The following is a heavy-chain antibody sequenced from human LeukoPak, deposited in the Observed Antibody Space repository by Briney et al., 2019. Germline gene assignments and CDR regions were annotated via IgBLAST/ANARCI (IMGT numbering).Heavy chain of an antibody. J-gene: IGHJ4*02. CDR2: IDWDDDK. V-gene: IGHV2-70*11. CDR3: AHRRQYSNYCFDY. CDR1: GFSLSTSGLC. Sequence: SGPALVKPTQTLTLTCTFSGFSLSTSGLCVSWIRQPPGKALEWLARIDWDDDKYYSTSLKTRLTISKDTSQNQVVLTMTNMDPVDTATYYCAHRRQYSNYCFDYWGQGTRVTVSS. D-gene: IGHD4-11*01.